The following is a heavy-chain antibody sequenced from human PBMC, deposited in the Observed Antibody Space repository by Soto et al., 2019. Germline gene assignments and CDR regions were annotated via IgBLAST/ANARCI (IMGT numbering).Heavy chain of an antibody. CDR3: ARGRHIAVVTASFDY. J-gene: IGHJ4*02. Sequence: QVQLVQSGAEVKKPGASVKVSCKPSGYTFNTYYLHWVRQAPGQALEWMGVIHPSGGGTTYAQKFLGRVTVTTDTSTSTVFMELSSLRSDDTAVYYCARGRHIAVVTASFDYWGQGTLVTVSS. CDR2: IHPSGGGT. CDR1: GYTFNTYY. V-gene: IGHV1-46*02. D-gene: IGHD2-21*02.